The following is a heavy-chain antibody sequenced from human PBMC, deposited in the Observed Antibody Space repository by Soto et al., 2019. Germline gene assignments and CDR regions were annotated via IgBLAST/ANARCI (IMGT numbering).Heavy chain of an antibody. CDR3: AREWNYHGEGWFDP. D-gene: IGHD1-7*01. J-gene: IGHJ5*02. V-gene: IGHV4-39*02. CDR1: GGCVSSSSYY. Sequence: QLHLQESGTGLVKPSETLCLTCTVSGGCVSSSSYYWSWVRQPPGKGLEWIGSIDYSGSTYYNPSLKSIVTIFVDTSNNQFPLRVNFVTAADTAVYYCAREWNYHGEGWFDPWGQGTLVTVSS. CDR2: IDYSGST.